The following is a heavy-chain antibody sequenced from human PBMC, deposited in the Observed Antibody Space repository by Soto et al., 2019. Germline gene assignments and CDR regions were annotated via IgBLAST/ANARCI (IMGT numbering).Heavy chain of an antibody. CDR3: ARGRITIFGVATSYGMDV. CDR1: GGSISSGGYY. CDR2: IYYSGST. Sequence: QVQLQESGPGLVKPSQTLSLTCTVSGGSISSGGYYWSWIRQHPGKGLEWIGYIYYSGSTYYNPSLKRRVTISVDTSKNQFSLKLSSVTAADTAVYYCARGRITIFGVATSYGMDVWGQGTTVTVSS. J-gene: IGHJ6*02. D-gene: IGHD3-3*01. V-gene: IGHV4-31*03.